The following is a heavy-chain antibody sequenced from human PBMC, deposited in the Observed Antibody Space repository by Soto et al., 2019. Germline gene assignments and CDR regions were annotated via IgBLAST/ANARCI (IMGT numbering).Heavy chain of an antibody. Sequence: TSETLSLTCIVSGDSISSSSYYWVWIRQPPGKGLEWIGSIYYSGTTYYNPSLESRVTISIDTSKNQFSLKVSSLTAADTAVYYCAKTGPYDILTYWYFDLLGRGNLVTGSS. D-gene: IGHD3-9*01. CDR3: AKTGPYDILTYWYFDL. V-gene: IGHV4-39*01. CDR2: IYYSGTT. J-gene: IGHJ2*01. CDR1: GDSISSSSYY.